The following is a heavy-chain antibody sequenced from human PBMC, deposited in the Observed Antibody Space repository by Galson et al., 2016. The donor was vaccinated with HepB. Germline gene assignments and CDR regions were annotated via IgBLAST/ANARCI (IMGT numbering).Heavy chain of an antibody. J-gene: IGHJ4*02. CDR1: GGSVSNYY. CDR3: ARVTVLYYDSSVYYYPGY. D-gene: IGHD3-22*01. CDR2: IYYTWST. V-gene: IGHV4-59*02. Sequence: SETLSLTCTVSGGSVSNYYWGWIRQPPGKGLEWIGYIYYTWSTTYRPSLKGRVTISFDTSKNQFSLRLTSATAADTAVYYCARVTVLYYDSSVYYYPGYWGQGTLVTVSS.